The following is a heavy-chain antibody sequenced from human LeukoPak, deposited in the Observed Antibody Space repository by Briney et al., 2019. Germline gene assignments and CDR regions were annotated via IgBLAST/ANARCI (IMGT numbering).Heavy chain of an antibody. Sequence: GSVKVSCKASGYSLTGYFMQWVRQAPGQGLEWMGWINPNSGDTNYAQKFQGRVTMTRDTSISTAYMELSRLRSDDAAVYYCARRFYYAMDVWGQGTTVTVSS. CDR3: ARRFYYAMDV. CDR1: GYSLTGYF. D-gene: IGHD3-16*01. V-gene: IGHV1-2*02. CDR2: INPNSGDT. J-gene: IGHJ6*02.